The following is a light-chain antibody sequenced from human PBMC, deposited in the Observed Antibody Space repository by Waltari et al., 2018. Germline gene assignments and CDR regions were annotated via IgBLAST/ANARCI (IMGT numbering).Light chain of an antibody. CDR1: NIGTKS. CDR3: QVWDSSSDPVI. CDR2: DDR. V-gene: IGLV3-21*04. J-gene: IGLJ2*01. Sequence: SYVLTQTPSVSVAPRKTARITCGGDNIGTKSVHWYQQKPGQAPVLVIYDDRDRASGIPERISGSNSGNTATLTISRVEAGDEADDYCQVWDSSSDPVIFGGGTKLTVL.